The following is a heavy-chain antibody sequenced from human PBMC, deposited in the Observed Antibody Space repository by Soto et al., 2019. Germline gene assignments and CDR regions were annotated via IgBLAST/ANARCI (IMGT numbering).Heavy chain of an antibody. CDR3: ARWRFPKENYSYGMDV. V-gene: IGHV3-33*01. Sequence: QVQLVESGGGVVQPGRSLRLSCAASGFTFSSYGMHWVRQAPGKGLEWVAVIWYDGSNKYYADSVKGRFTISRDNSKNTLYLQMNSLRAEDTAVYYCARWRFPKENYSYGMDVWGQGTTVTVSS. CDR1: GFTFSSYG. CDR2: IWYDGSNK. J-gene: IGHJ6*02.